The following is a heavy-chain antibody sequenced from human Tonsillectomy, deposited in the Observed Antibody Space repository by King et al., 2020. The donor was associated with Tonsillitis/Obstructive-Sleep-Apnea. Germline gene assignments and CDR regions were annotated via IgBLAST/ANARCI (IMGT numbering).Heavy chain of an antibody. Sequence: VQLQQWGAGLLKPSETLSLTCAVYGGSFSGYYWSWIRQPPGKGLEWIGEINHSGSTNYNPSLKSRVTISVDTSKNQFSLKLSSVTAADTAVYYCARAAYGSGSYYPLYYYYMDVWGKGTTVTVSS. CDR3: ARAAYGSGSYYPLYYYYMDV. J-gene: IGHJ6*03. CDR1: GGSFSGYY. V-gene: IGHV4-34*01. D-gene: IGHD3-10*01. CDR2: INHSGST.